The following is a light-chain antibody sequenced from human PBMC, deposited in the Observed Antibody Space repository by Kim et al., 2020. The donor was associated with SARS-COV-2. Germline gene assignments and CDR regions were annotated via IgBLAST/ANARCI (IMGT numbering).Light chain of an antibody. CDR2: AAS. V-gene: IGKV1-39*01. CDR3: QQSYSTPPWT. Sequence: DIQMTQSPSSLSASVGDRVTITCRASQSISSYLNWYQQKPGKAPKLLIYAASSLQSGVPSRFSGSGSGTDFTLTISCLQPEDFGTYFCQQSYSTPPWTFGQGTEVDIK. CDR1: QSISSY. J-gene: IGKJ1*01.